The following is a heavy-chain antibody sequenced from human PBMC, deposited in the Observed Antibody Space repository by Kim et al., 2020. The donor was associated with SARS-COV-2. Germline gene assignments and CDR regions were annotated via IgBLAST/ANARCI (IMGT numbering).Heavy chain of an antibody. CDR2: MHPESGNT. Sequence: ASVKVSCKASGYTFTGYWMHWVRQAPGHGLEWMGRMHPESGNTDYAQKFQGRVAMTRDTSITTAHMELTRLRSDDTAVYYCARDLREYSYGYSDHWGQGTLVTVSS. V-gene: IGHV1-2*06. CDR1: GYTFTGYW. J-gene: IGHJ4*02. D-gene: IGHD5-18*01. CDR3: ARDLREYSYGYSDH.